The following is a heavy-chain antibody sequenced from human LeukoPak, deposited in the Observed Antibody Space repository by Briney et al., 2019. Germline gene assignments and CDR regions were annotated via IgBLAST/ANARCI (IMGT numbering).Heavy chain of an antibody. CDR1: GFTFSSHS. D-gene: IGHD3-16*01. Sequence: PGGSLRLSCGASGFTFSSHSMNWVRQAPGKGLEWVSSISSSSSYIYYADSVKGRFTISRDNAKNSLYLQMNSRRAEDTAGYYCAREQRGFTYYFDYWGQGTLVTVSS. J-gene: IGHJ4*02. V-gene: IGHV3-21*01. CDR3: AREQRGFTYYFDY. CDR2: ISSSSSYI.